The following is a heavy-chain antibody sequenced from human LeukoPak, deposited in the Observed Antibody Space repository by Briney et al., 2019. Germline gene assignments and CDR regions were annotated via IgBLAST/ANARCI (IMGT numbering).Heavy chain of an antibody. V-gene: IGHV3-21*01. CDR3: TRVAQSGPTGWFDP. Sequence: GGSLRLSCAASGFNLASYMLNWVRRAPGKGLEWVSSISSTGSYIYYADSVKGRFTISRDNPGNVFYLQMDSLRAEDTAVYYCTRVAQSGPTGWFDPWGQGTLVTVSS. CDR1: GFNLASYM. CDR2: ISSTGSYI. D-gene: IGHD1-1*01. J-gene: IGHJ5*02.